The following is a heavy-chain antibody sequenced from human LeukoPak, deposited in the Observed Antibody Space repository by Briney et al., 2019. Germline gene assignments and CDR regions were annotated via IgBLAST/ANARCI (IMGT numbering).Heavy chain of an antibody. J-gene: IGHJ4*02. Sequence: PGGSLRLSCAASGFTFSNYWMSWVRQAPGKGLVWVSRINSDGSSRHYADSVKGRFTISRDNSKSTLYLQMNSLRAEDTAVYYCAKDRYSGLNTIDYWGQGTLVTVSS. D-gene: IGHD6-13*01. CDR3: AKDRYSGLNTIDY. CDR2: INSDGSSR. CDR1: GFTFSNYW. V-gene: IGHV3-74*01.